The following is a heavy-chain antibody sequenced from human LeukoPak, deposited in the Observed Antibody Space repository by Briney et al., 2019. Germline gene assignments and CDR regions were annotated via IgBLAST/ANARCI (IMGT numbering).Heavy chain of an antibody. CDR1: GFTFSSYE. CDR3: ARDGGTDYSFDY. J-gene: IGHJ4*02. V-gene: IGHV3-48*03. Sequence: GGSLRLSCSASGFTFSSYEMNWVRQAPGKGLEWLSYINSIGTTTHYADSVKGRFIISRDNAKNSLYLQVNSLIAEDTAVYYCARDGGTDYSFDYWGLGTLVTVSS. D-gene: IGHD3-10*01. CDR2: INSIGTTT.